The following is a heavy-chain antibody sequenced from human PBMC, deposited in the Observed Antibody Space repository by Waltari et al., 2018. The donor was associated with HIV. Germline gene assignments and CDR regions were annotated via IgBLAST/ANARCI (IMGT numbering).Heavy chain of an antibody. CDR1: GYTFTNYA. J-gene: IGHJ4*02. D-gene: IGHD3-10*01. CDR2: INTNSGNP. V-gene: IGHV7-4-1*02. Sequence: QVQVVQSGSELKKPGASVKVSCKASGYTFTNYAINCVRQAPGQGLEWMGWINTNSGNPTYAQDFTGRFVFSLDTSVNTAYLQISSLKAEDIAVYYCARRGYYGSGSPAYYFDYWGQGTLVTVSS. CDR3: ARRGYYGSGSPAYYFDY.